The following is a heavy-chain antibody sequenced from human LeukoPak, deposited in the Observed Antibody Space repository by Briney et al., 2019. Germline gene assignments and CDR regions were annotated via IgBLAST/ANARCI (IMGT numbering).Heavy chain of an antibody. V-gene: IGHV3-23*01. CDR2: ISGSGGST. CDR3: AKWSQGNDY. CDR1: GFTFSSYA. D-gene: IGHD3-3*01. Sequence: SGGSLRLSCAASGFTFSSYAMRWVRHAPGKGLEWVSDISGSGGSTYYADSVTGRPTISRDNSKNTLYLQLNSLRAEDTAVYYCAKWSQGNDYWGQGTLVTVSS. J-gene: IGHJ4*02.